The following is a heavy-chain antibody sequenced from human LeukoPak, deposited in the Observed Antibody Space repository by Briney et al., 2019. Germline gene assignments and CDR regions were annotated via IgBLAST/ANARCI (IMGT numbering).Heavy chain of an antibody. V-gene: IGHV1-69*05. CDR2: IIPIFGTA. D-gene: IGHD1-26*01. CDR1: GYTFTSYG. CDR3: AADRAVGAPSWGFDY. Sequence: GASVKVSCKASGYTFTSYGISWVRQAPGQGLEWMGGIIPIFGTANYAQKFQGRVTITTDESTSTAYMELSSLRSEDTAVYYCAADRAVGAPSWGFDYWGQGTLVTVSS. J-gene: IGHJ4*02.